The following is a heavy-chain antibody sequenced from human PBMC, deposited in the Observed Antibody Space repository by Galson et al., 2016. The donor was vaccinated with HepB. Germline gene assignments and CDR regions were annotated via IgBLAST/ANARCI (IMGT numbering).Heavy chain of an antibody. CDR1: GFSLSTSRES. D-gene: IGHD6-6*01. Sequence: PALVKPTQTLTLTCTFSGFSLSTSRESVAWIRQPPGQALEWLALIFWHDDQRSRPSLKSRPTLTKDTSKNQVVLTMTNMDPVDTGTYYCAHSPYSSSVGGMDVWGKGITVTVSS. CDR2: IFWHDDQ. CDR3: AHSPYSSSVGGMDV. J-gene: IGHJ6*04. V-gene: IGHV2-5*01.